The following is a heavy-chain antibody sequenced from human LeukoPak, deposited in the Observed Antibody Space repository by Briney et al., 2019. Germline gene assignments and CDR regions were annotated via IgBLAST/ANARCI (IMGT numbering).Heavy chain of an antibody. D-gene: IGHD3-9*01. J-gene: IGHJ6*02. CDR1: GGSISSYY. Sequence: ETLSLTCTVSGGSISSYYWSWIRQPPGKGLEWVSAISGSGGSTYYADSVKGRFTISRDNSKNTLYLQMNSLRAEDTAVYYCAIFRYYDILTGYYSSPYYYGMDDWGQGTTVTVSS. CDR2: ISGSGGST. V-gene: IGHV3-23*01. CDR3: AIFRYYDILTGYYSSPYYYGMDD.